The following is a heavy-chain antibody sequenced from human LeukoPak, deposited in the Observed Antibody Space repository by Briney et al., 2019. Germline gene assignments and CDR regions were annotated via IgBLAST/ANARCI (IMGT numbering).Heavy chain of an antibody. CDR3: AKEVRLRTIDY. D-gene: IGHD2-21*02. Sequence: GGSLRLSCAASGFTFSSYGMHWVRQAPGKGLEWVAVISYDGSNKYYADSVKGRFTISRDNSKNTLFLQMNSLRAEDTAVYYCAKEVRLRTIDYWGQGTRVTVSS. CDR1: GFTFSSYG. CDR2: ISYDGSNK. V-gene: IGHV3-30*19. J-gene: IGHJ4*02.